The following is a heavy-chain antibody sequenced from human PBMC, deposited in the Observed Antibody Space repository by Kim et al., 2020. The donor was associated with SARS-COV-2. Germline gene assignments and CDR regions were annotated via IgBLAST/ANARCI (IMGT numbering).Heavy chain of an antibody. V-gene: IGHV3-30*18. CDR2: ISDDGSNR. CDR3: AKERVLRGNIFDY. J-gene: IGHJ4*02. Sequence: GGSLRLSCAASGFAFSSYGIHWVRQAPGKGLEWVAVISDDGSNRYFADSVRGRFTISRDNSKNTVSLQMNSLRVEDTAVYYCAKERVLRGNIFDYWGQGTLVTVSS. CDR1: GFAFSSYG. D-gene: IGHD3-16*01.